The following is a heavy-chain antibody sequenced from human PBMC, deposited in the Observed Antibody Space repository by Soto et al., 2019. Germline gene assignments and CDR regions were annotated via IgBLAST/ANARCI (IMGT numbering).Heavy chain of an antibody. CDR2: INAGNGNT. CDR1: GDTFTSYA. D-gene: IGHD3-10*01. V-gene: IGHV1-3*01. CDR3: ARDLNYYGSGSYGFDY. J-gene: IGHJ4*02. Sequence: ASVKVCCKASGDTFTSYAMHWVRQAPGQRLEWMGWINAGNGNTKYSQKFQGRVTITRDTSASTAYMELSSLRSEDTAVYYCARDLNYYGSGSYGFDYWGQGTLVTVSS.